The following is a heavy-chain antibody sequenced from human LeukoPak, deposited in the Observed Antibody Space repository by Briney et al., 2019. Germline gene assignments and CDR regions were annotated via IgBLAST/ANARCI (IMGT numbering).Heavy chain of an antibody. CDR1: GYTFTSYG. V-gene: IGHV1-18*01. CDR2: ISAYNGNT. CDR3: ARERDSVIEEYYGMDV. D-gene: IGHD5/OR15-5a*01. J-gene: IGHJ6*02. Sequence: ASETVSCTASGYTFTSYGISWVRQAPGQGLEWMGWISAYNGNTNYAQKLQGRVTMTTDTSTSTDYMELRSLRSDDTAVYYCARERDSVIEEYYGMDVWGQGTTVTVSS.